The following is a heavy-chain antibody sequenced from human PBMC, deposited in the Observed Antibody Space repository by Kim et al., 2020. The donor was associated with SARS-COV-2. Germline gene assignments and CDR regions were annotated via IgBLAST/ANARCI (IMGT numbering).Heavy chain of an antibody. CDR3: ARLGIIAARPGAEDAFDI. D-gene: IGHD6-6*01. CDR1: GYSFTSYW. Sequence: GESLKISCKGSGYSFTSYWIGWVRQMPGKGLEWMGIIYPGDSDTRYSPSFQGQVTISADKSISTAYLQWSSLKASDTAMYHCARLGIIAARPGAEDAFDICGQGTMVTVSS. CDR2: IYPGDSDT. J-gene: IGHJ3*02. V-gene: IGHV5-51*01.